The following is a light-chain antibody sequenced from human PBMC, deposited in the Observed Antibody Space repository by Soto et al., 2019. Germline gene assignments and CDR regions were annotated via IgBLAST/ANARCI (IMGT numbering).Light chain of an antibody. Sequence: EIVMTQSPATLSVSPGERATLSCRASQSVGSNLAWYQQKPGQAPRLLIYGASTRATGIPARFSGSGSGTEFTLTISSLQSEDFAVYYCQQYNNWTFGQGTKVDNK. V-gene: IGKV3-15*01. CDR2: GAS. J-gene: IGKJ1*01. CDR3: QQYNNWT. CDR1: QSVGSN.